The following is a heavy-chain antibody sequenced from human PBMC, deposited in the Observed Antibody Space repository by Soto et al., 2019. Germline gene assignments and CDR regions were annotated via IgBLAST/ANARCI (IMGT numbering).Heavy chain of an antibody. CDR3: ARHEAGWDFDS. CDR1: RGSISSGTNY. D-gene: IGHD6-25*01. J-gene: IGHJ4*02. Sequence: SETLYLTCTVSRGSISSGTNYWPWIRQPPGKGLEWIANIYHSVSTFYNPSLKSRVTISLDTSKNQFSLKLRSVTAADTAVYYCARHEAGWDFDSWGQGTLVTVS. V-gene: IGHV4-39*01. CDR2: IYHSVST.